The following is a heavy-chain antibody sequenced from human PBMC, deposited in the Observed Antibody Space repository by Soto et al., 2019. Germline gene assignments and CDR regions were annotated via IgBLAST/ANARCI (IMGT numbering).Heavy chain of an antibody. D-gene: IGHD5-18*01. CDR3: AREVGYSYGQHFDY. CDR2: ISAYNGNT. J-gene: IGHJ4*02. V-gene: IGHV1-18*01. Sequence: ASVKVSYKASGYAFTSYGISRVREAPGQELEWMGWISAYNGNTNYAQKRQGRVTMTTDTSTSTAYMELRSLRSDDTAVYYCAREVGYSYGQHFDYWGQGTLVTVSS. CDR1: GYAFTSYG.